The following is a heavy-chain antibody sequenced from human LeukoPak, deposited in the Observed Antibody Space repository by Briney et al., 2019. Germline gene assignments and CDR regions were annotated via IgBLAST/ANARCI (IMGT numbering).Heavy chain of an antibody. V-gene: IGHV1-2*02. CDR3: ARVVGVAKPDY. D-gene: IGHD5-12*01. CDR1: GYTFTAYY. CDR2: INPNSGGT. Sequence: ASVKVSCKTSGYTFTAYYMHWVRQAPGQGLEWMGWINPNSGGTNYAQKFQGRVTMTRDTSISTAYMELSRLRSDDTAVYYCARVVGVAKPDYWGQGTLVTVSS. J-gene: IGHJ4*02.